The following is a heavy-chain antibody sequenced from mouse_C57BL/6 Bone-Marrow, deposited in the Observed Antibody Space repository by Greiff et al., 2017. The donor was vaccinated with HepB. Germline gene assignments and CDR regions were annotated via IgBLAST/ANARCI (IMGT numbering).Heavy chain of an antibody. D-gene: IGHD1-1*01. CDR3: ARGGLITTNYFDY. J-gene: IGHJ2*01. Sequence: EVKLVESGGGLVKPGGSLKLSCAASGFTFSAYGMHWVRQAPEKGLEWVAYISSGSSTIYYADTVKGRFTISRDNAKNTLFLQMTSLRSEDTAMYNCARGGLITTNYFDYWGQGTTLTVSS. V-gene: IGHV5-17*01. CDR2: ISSGSSTI. CDR1: GFTFSAYG.